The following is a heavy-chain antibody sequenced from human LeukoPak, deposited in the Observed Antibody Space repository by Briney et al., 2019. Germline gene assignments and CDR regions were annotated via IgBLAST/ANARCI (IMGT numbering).Heavy chain of an antibody. D-gene: IGHD5-18*01. Sequence: PGGSLRLSCAASGFTFSDYYMSWIRQAPGKGLEWVSYISSSGSTIYYADSVKGRFTISRDNAKNSLYLQMNSLRAEDTAVYYCARDQGRGRGYSSGYWRPVYYMDVWGKGTTVTVSS. V-gene: IGHV3-11*04. CDR3: ARDQGRGRGYSSGYWRPVYYMDV. J-gene: IGHJ6*03. CDR1: GFTFSDYY. CDR2: ISSSGSTI.